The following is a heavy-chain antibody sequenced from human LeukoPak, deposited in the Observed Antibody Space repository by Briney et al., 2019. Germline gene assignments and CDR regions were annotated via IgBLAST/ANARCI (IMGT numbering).Heavy chain of an antibody. D-gene: IGHD1-26*01. Sequence: ASVKVSCKASGYTFTGYYMHWVRQAPGQGLEWMGWINPNSGGTNYAQKFQGRVTMTRDTSTSTAYMELRSLRSDDTAVYYCARGHSYSFYSYWGQGTLVTVSS. J-gene: IGHJ4*02. V-gene: IGHV1-2*02. CDR2: INPNSGGT. CDR3: ARGHSYSFYSY. CDR1: GYTFTGYY.